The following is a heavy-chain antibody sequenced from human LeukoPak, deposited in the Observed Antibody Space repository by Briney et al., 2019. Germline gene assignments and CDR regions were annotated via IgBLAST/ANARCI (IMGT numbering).Heavy chain of an antibody. CDR1: GFTFTSYA. Sequence: GGSLRLSCAASGFTFTSYAMSWVRQAPGKGLEWVSAISGNGGATYYADSVKGRFTISRDNSKNTLHLQMNSLRAEDTAVYYCAKDTYDSSGYYYGMDVWGQGTTVTVSS. CDR2: ISGNGGAT. CDR3: AKDTYDSSGYYYGMDV. V-gene: IGHV3-23*01. J-gene: IGHJ6*02. D-gene: IGHD3-22*01.